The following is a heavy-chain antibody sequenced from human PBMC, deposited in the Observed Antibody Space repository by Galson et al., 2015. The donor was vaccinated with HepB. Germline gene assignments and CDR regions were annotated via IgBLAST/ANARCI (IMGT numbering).Heavy chain of an antibody. CDR2: IRSKANSYAT. Sequence: SLRLSCAASGFTFSGSAMHWVRQASGKGLEWVGRIRSKANSYATAYAASVKGRFTISRDDSKNTAYLQMNSLKTEDTAVYYCTSSTHLYYDFWSGYLFWGQGTMVTVSS. CDR1: GFTFSGSA. V-gene: IGHV3-73*01. D-gene: IGHD3-3*01. CDR3: TSSTHLYYDFWSGYLF. J-gene: IGHJ3*01.